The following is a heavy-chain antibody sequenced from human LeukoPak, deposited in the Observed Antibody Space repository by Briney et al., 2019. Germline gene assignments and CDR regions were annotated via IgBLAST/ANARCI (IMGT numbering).Heavy chain of an antibody. CDR3: ARMVRAAAAPDY. CDR1: GYTFTGYY. D-gene: IGHD6-13*01. Sequence: ASVKVSCKASGYTFTGYYMHWVRQAPGQGLEWMGGIIPIFGTANYAQKFQGRVTITADKSTSTAYMELSSLRSEDTAVYYCARMVRAAAAPDYWGQGTLVTVSS. CDR2: IIPIFGTA. V-gene: IGHV1-69*06. J-gene: IGHJ4*02.